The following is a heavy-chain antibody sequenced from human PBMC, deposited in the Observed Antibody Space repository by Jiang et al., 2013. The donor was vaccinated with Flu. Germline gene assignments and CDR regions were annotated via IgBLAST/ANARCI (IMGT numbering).Heavy chain of an antibody. CDR2: INPSGGST. D-gene: IGHD3-3*01. Sequence: SGAEVKKPGASVKVSCKASGYTFTSYYMHWVRQAPGQGLEWMGIINPSGGSTSYAQKFQGRVTMTRDTSTSTVYMELSSLRSEDTAVYYCAREYAYYDFWSDQSGGPMDVWGKGTTVTVSS. V-gene: IGHV1-46*01. CDR1: GYTFTSYY. CDR3: AREYAYYDFWSDQSGGPMDV. J-gene: IGHJ6*03.